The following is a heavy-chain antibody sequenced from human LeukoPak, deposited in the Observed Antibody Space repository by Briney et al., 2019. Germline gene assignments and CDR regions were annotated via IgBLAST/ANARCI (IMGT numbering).Heavy chain of an antibody. CDR2: IYTSGST. Sequence: PSETLSLTCTVSGGSIRSYYWNWIRQPAGKGLEWIGRIYTSGSTNYNPSLKSRVTMSVDTSKNQFSLKLSSVTAADTAVYYCARGGYDSSGYLFFDYWGQGTLVTVSS. CDR1: GGSIRSYY. D-gene: IGHD3-22*01. J-gene: IGHJ4*02. CDR3: ARGGYDSSGYLFFDY. V-gene: IGHV4-4*07.